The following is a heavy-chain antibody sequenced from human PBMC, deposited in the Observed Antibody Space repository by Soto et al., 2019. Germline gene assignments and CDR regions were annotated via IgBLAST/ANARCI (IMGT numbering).Heavy chain of an antibody. Sequence: PGGSLRLSCAASGFTFSSYAMSWVRQAPGKGLEWVSAISGSGGSTYYADSVKGRFTISRDNSKNTLYLQMNSLRAEDTAVYYWAKGGIAARLSYYYYYMDVWGKGTTVTVSS. J-gene: IGHJ6*03. V-gene: IGHV3-23*01. CDR2: ISGSGGST. D-gene: IGHD6-6*01. CDR3: AKGGIAARLSYYYYYMDV. CDR1: GFTFSSYA.